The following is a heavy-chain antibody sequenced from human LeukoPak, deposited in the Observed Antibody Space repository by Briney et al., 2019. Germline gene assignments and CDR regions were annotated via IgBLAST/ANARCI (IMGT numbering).Heavy chain of an antibody. CDR3: ARERHYDSSGSNDAFDI. CDR1: GFTFSSYA. V-gene: IGHV3-21*01. Sequence: GGSLRLSCAASGFTFSSYAMSWVRQAPGKGLEWVSSISSSSSYMYYADSVKGRFTISRDNAKNSLYLQMNSLRAEDTAVYYCARERHYDSSGSNDAFDIWGQGTMVTVSS. D-gene: IGHD3-22*01. CDR2: ISSSSSYM. J-gene: IGHJ3*02.